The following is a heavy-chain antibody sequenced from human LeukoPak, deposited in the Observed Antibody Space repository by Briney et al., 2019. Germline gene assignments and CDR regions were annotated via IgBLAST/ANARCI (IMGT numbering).Heavy chain of an antibody. Sequence: ASVKVSCKASGYTFTSYYMHWVRQAPGQGLEWMGVINPSGGITTYAQKFQGRVTMTRDMSATTVYMELSGLISDDTAVYYCARGPAAASATAYYFDHWGQGTLVIVSS. J-gene: IGHJ4*02. CDR3: ARGPAAASATAYYFDH. D-gene: IGHD6-13*01. CDR1: GYTFTSYY. CDR2: INPSGGIT. V-gene: IGHV1-46*01.